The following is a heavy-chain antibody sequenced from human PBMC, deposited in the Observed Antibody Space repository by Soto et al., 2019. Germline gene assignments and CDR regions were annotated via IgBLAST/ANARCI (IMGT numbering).Heavy chain of an antibody. CDR3: ARDYSGYDLNYYYGMDV. CDR2: ISYDGSNK. Sequence: GGSLRLSCAASGFTFSSYAMHWVRQAPGKGLEWVAVISYDGSNKYYADSVKGRFTISRDNSKNTLYLQMNSLRAEDTAVYYCARDYSGYDLNYYYGMDVWGQGTTVTVSS. CDR1: GFTFSSYA. J-gene: IGHJ6*02. D-gene: IGHD5-12*01. V-gene: IGHV3-30-3*01.